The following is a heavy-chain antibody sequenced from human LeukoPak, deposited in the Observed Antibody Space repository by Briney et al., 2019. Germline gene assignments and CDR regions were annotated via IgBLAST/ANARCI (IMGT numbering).Heavy chain of an antibody. CDR1: GFTLSNAW. Sequence: GGSLRLSCAASGFTLSNAWMSWVRQAPGKGVEWVGRIKSKTDGGTTDYEAPVKGRFTISRDDSKNTLYLQMNSLKTEDTAVYYCTTIAAAGYYDFRGQGTLVTVSS. J-gene: IGHJ4*02. D-gene: IGHD6-13*01. V-gene: IGHV3-15*01. CDR2: IKSKTDGGTT. CDR3: TTIAAAGYYDF.